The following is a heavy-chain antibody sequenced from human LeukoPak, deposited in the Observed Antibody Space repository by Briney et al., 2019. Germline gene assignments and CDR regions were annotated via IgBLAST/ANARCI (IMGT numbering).Heavy chain of an antibody. CDR3: ARAFRSTYFDY. Sequence: SETLSLTCTVSGGSISNSNFYWGWIRQPPGKGLEWLGSMYYTGNTYYQPSLRGRLSISLDTSKNQFSLKLSSVTAADTAVYYCARAFRSTYFDYWGQGTLVTVSS. J-gene: IGHJ4*02. V-gene: IGHV4-39*07. CDR1: GGSISNSNFY. CDR2: MYYTGNT. D-gene: IGHD3-3*01.